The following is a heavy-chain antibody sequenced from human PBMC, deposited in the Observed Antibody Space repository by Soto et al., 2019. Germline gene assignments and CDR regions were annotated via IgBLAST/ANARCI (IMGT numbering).Heavy chain of an antibody. J-gene: IGHJ4*02. Sequence: SETLSLTCAVYGGSFSGYYWSWIRQPPGKGLEWIGEINHSGSTNYNPSLKSRVTISVDTSKNQFSLKLSSVTAADTAVYYCARVRRVTHYYFGYWGQGTLVTVSS. CDR1: GGSFSGYY. D-gene: IGHD2-21*02. CDR3: ARVRRVTHYYFGY. CDR2: INHSGST. V-gene: IGHV4-34*01.